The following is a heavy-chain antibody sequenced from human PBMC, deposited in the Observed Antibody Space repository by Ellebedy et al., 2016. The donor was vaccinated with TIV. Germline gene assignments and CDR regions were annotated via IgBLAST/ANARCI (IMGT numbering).Heavy chain of an antibody. D-gene: IGHD6-19*01. Sequence: AASVQVSCKVSGYSLTELSMHWARQAPGKGLEWMGGFDPEDGETINAQKFQGRVTMTEDTSTDTAYMELSSLRSEDTAVYYCATGYSSGWYSPLFDNWGQGTLVTVSS. J-gene: IGHJ4*02. CDR3: ATGYSSGWYSPLFDN. CDR1: GYSLTELS. CDR2: FDPEDGET. V-gene: IGHV1-24*01.